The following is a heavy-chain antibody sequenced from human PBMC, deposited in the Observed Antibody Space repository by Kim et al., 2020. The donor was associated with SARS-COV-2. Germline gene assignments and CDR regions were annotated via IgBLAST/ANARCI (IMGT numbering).Heavy chain of an antibody. J-gene: IGHJ6*02. CDR1: GFTFSSYA. CDR3: ASEPGSGYGMDV. V-gene: IGHV3-30*04. D-gene: IGHD3-10*01. CDR2: ISYDGSNK. Sequence: GGSLRLSCAASGFTFSSYAMHWVRQAPGKGLEWVAVISYDGSNKYYADSVKGRFTISRDNSKNTLYLQMNSLRAEDTAVYYCASEPGSGYGMDVWGQGTTVTVSS.